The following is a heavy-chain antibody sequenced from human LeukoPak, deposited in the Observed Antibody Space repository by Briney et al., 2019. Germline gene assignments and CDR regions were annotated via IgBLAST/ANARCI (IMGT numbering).Heavy chain of an antibody. V-gene: IGHV3-11*01. J-gene: IGHJ4*02. CDR1: GFTFSDYY. CDR3: ARESITGTSGYFDY. CDR2: ISSSGSTI. D-gene: IGHD1-20*01. Sequence: GGSLRLSCAASGFTFSDYYMSWIRQAPGKGLEGVSYISSSGSTIYYADSVKGRFTISRDNAKNSLYLQMNSLRAEDTAVYYCARESITGTSGYFDYWGQGTLVTVSS.